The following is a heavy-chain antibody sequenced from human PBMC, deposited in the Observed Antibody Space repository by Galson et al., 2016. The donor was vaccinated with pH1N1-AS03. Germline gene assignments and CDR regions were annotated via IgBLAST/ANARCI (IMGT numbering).Heavy chain of an antibody. CDR1: GFIFSDNS. D-gene: IGHD2-2*01. V-gene: IGHV3-23*01. Sequence: SLRLSCAASGFIFSDNSMSRVRQAPGKGLEWVAAISPTGETTPYADSVKGRFIISRDNSKNTLFLEMDSLRAEDTAVYYCAKCDVSYQHSTLDYWGQGTLVTVSS. CDR3: AKCDVSYQHSTLDY. CDR2: ISPTGETT. J-gene: IGHJ4*02.